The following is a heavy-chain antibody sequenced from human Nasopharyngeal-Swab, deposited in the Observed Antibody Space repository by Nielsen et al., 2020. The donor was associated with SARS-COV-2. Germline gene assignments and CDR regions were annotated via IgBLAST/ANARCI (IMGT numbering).Heavy chain of an antibody. CDR3: ARLDRYGDYFQH. V-gene: IGHV5-51*01. D-gene: IGHD5-18*01. CDR2: IYPGDSDT. CDR1: GYRFTSYW. J-gene: IGHJ1*01. Sequence: GGSLRLSCKGSGYRFTSYWIGWVRQMPGKGLEWMGIIYPGDSDTRYSPSFQGQVTMSADKSISTAYLQWSSLKASDTAMYYCARLDRYGDYFQHWGQGTLVTVSS.